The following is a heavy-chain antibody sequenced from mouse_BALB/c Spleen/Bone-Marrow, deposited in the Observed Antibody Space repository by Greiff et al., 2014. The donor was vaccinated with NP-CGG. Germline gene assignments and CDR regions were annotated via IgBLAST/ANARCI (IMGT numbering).Heavy chain of an antibody. J-gene: IGHJ1*01. Sequence: QVELKESGPGLVAPSQSLSITCTVSGFSLTSYGVHWVRQPPGKGLEWLGVIWAGGSTNYNSALMSRLSISKDNSKSQVFLKMNSLQSDDTAMYYCARVYLWYFDVWGAGTTVTVSS. V-gene: IGHV2-9*02. D-gene: IGHD2-3*01. CDR3: ARVYLWYFDV. CDR2: IWAGGST. CDR1: GFSLTSYG.